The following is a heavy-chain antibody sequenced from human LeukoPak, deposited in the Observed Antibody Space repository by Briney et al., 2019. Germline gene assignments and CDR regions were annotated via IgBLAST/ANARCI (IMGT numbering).Heavy chain of an antibody. CDR1: GFTFSSYA. Sequence: GGSLRLSCAASGFTFSSYAMHWVRQAPGKGLEWVAVISYDGSNKYYADSVKGRFTISRDNSKNTLYLQMNSLRAEDTAVYYCARDRGMVRGVTFDYWGQGTLVTVTS. CDR3: ARDRGMVRGVTFDY. D-gene: IGHD3-10*01. CDR2: ISYDGSNK. V-gene: IGHV3-30*04. J-gene: IGHJ4*02.